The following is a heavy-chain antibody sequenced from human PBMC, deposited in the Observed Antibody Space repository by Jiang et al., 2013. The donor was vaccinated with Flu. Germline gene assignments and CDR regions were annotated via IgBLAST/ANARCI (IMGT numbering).Heavy chain of an antibody. CDR2: IIPIFGTA. J-gene: IGHJ4*02. V-gene: IGHV1-69*01. Sequence: GAEVKKPGSXVKVSCKASGGTFSSYAISWVRQAPGQGLEWMGGIIPIFGTANYAQKFQGRVTITADESTSTAYMELSSLRSEDTAVYYCARQPYDYGDDWVDYWGQGTLVTVSS. CDR3: ARQPYDYGDDWVDY. CDR1: GGTFSSYA. D-gene: IGHD4-17*01.